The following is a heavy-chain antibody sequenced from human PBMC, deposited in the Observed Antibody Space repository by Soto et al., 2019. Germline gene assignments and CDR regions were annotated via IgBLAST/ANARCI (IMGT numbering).Heavy chain of an antibody. CDR1: GGTISSGCCS. D-gene: IGHD6-13*01. J-gene: IGHJ5*02. CDR2: IYYSGST. V-gene: IGHV4-30-4*08. CDR3: ARERPDGSRLDP. Sequence: PSETLSLTCAVSGGTISSGCCSWSWIRQPPGKGLEWIGYIYYSGSTYYNPSLKSRVTISVDTSKNQFSLKLSSVTAADTAVYYCARERPDGSRLDPWGQGTLVTVSS.